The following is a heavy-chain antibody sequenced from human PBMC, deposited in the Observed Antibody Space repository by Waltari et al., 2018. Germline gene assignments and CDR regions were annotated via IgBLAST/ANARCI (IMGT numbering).Heavy chain of an antibody. V-gene: IGHV1-69*02. CDR2: TIPNLVIA. CDR1: GGTFSSYT. CDR3: ARRDGLGLSTPFAY. Sequence: QVQLVQSGAEVKKPGSSVKVSCKASGGTFSSYTISWVRQAPGQGLGCMGSTIPNLVIAYYAQKLQGRVTMTADKSTGTAYMELSSLRPEATAVYYCARRDGLGLSTPFAYWGQGTLVTGS. D-gene: IGHD1-26*01. J-gene: IGHJ4*02.